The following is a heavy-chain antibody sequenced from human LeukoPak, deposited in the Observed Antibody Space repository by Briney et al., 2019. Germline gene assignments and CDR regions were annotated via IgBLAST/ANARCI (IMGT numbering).Heavy chain of an antibody. V-gene: IGHV4-39*07. CDR1: GGSISSSSYY. D-gene: IGHD6-19*01. CDR2: IYHSGST. Sequence: PSETLSLTCTVSGGSISSSSYYWGWIRQPPGKGLEWIGEIYHSGSTNYNPSLKSRVTISLDKSKNQFSLRLTSVTAADTAVYYCAKAAVAVDYWGQGTLVTVSS. CDR3: AKAAVAVDY. J-gene: IGHJ4*02.